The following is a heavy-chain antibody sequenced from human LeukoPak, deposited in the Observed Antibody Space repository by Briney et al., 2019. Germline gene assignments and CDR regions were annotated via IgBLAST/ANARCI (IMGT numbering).Heavy chain of an antibody. J-gene: IGHJ4*02. CDR2: ISHSGST. Sequence: SETLSLTCAVYGGSFSGYYWSWIRQPPGRGLEWIGEISHSGSTNYNPSLKSRVTISADTSKNQFSLKLSSVTAADTAVYYCAGGEYYFDYWGQGTLVTVSS. CDR1: GGSFSGYY. CDR3: AGGEYYFDY. V-gene: IGHV4-34*01.